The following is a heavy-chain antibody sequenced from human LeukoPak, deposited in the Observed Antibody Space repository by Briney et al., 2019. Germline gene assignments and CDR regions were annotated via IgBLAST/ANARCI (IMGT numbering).Heavy chain of an antibody. CDR2: IYHSGST. Sequence: PSETLSLTCTVSGYSISSGYYWGWIRQPPGKGLEWIGSIYHSGSTYYNPSLKSRVTISVDTSKNQFSLKLSSVTAADTAVYYCARGASPVTTPYYFDYWGQGTLVTVSS. CDR3: ARGASPVTTPYYFDY. V-gene: IGHV4-38-2*02. CDR1: GYSISSGYY. J-gene: IGHJ4*02. D-gene: IGHD1-14*01.